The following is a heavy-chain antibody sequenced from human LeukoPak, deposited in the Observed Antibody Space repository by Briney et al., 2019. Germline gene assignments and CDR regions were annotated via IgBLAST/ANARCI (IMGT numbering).Heavy chain of an antibody. V-gene: IGHV3-23*01. D-gene: IGHD5-12*01. CDR3: AKGAYDYIEIAYFDS. Sequence: GGSLRLSCAASGFTSTKYAMNWVRQAPGKGLEWVSVLIGSSGSTDYADSVKGRFTMSRDISKNTLFLQMNSLRAEDTAIYYSAKGAYDYIEIAYFDSWGQGTLVTVSS. J-gene: IGHJ4*02. CDR2: LIGSSGST. CDR1: GFTSTKYA.